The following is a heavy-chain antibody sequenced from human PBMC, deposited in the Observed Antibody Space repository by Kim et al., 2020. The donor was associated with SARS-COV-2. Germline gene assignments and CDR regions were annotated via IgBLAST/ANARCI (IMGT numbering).Heavy chain of an antibody. V-gene: IGHV1-3*01. D-gene: IGHD6-19*01. CDR1: GYTFTSYA. CDR3: ATKSTAVAGQILAFDI. CDR2: INAGNGNT. Sequence: ASVKVSCKASGYTFTSYAMHWVRQAPGQRLEWMGWINAGNGNTKYSQKFQGRVTITRDTSASTAYMELSSLRSEDTAVYYCATKSTAVAGQILAFDIWGQGTMVTVSS. J-gene: IGHJ3*02.